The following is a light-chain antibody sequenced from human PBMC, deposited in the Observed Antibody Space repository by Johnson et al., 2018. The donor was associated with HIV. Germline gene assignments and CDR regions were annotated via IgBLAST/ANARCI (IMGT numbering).Light chain of an antibody. CDR1: SSNIGNNY. J-gene: IGLJ1*01. CDR2: DNN. Sequence: QSVFTQPPSVSAAPGQKVTISCSGSSSNIGNNYVSWYQQVPGAAPKLLIYDNNKRPSGIPDRFSGSKSGTSATLGITGLQTGDEADYYCGTWDSSLTSYVFGAGTKVTVL. CDR3: GTWDSSLTSYV. V-gene: IGLV1-51*01.